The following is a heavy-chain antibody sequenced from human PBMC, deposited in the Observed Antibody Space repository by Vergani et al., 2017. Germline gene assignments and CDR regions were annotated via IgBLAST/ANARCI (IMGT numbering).Heavy chain of an antibody. CDR1: GGSISSYY. D-gene: IGHD7-27*01. CDR3: ARVDWGWYFDL. V-gene: IGHV4-59*01. Sequence: QVQLQESGPGLVKPSETLSLTCTVSGGSISSYYWSWIRQPPGKGLEWIGYIYYSGSTNSNPSLKSRVTISVDTSKNQFSLKLSSVTAADTAVYYCARVDWGWYFDLWGRGTLVTVSS. J-gene: IGHJ2*01. CDR2: IYYSGST.